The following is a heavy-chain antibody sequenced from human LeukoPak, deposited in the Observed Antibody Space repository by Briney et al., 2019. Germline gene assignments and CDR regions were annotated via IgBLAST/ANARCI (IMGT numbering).Heavy chain of an antibody. CDR1: GYTFTSYD. Sequence: ASVKVSCKASGYTFTSYDINWVRQATGQGLEWMGWMNPNSGNTGYAQKFQGRVTITRNTSISTAYMELSSLRPEDTAVYYCARVQMGGRGSPSRNYHFDYWGQGTLVTVSS. D-gene: IGHD3-16*01. V-gene: IGHV1-8*03. CDR3: ARVQMGGRGSPSRNYHFDY. J-gene: IGHJ4*02. CDR2: MNPNSGNT.